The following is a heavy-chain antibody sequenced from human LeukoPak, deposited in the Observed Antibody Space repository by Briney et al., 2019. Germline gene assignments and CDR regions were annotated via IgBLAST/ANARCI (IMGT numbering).Heavy chain of an antibody. CDR1: GYTFTSYG. D-gene: IGHD1-1*01. CDR2: ISAYNGNT. V-gene: IGHV1-18*04. J-gene: IGHJ4*02. CDR3: ARRQYNWNDRVPGALDY. Sequence: GASVKVSCKASGYTFTSYGISWVRQAPGQGLEWMGWISAYNGNTNYAQKLQGRVTMTTDTSTSTAYMELSSLRSDDTAVYYCARRQYNWNDRVPGALDYWGQGTLVTVSS.